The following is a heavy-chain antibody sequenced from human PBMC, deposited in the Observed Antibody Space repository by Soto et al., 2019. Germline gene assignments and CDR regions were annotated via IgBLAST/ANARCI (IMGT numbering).Heavy chain of an antibody. D-gene: IGHD6-13*01. V-gene: IGHV3-74*01. CDR3: ARVQERAAAGTSSNPIDY. Sequence: PGGSLRLSCAASGFTFSSYWMHWVRQAPGKGLVWVSRINSDGSSTSYADSVKGRFTISRDNAKNTLYLQMNSLRAEDTAVYYCARVQERAAAGTSSNPIDYWGQGTLVTVSS. CDR2: INSDGSST. J-gene: IGHJ4*02. CDR1: GFTFSSYW.